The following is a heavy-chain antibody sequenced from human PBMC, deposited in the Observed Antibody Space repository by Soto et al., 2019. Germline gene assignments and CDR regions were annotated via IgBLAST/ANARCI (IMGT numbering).Heavy chain of an antibody. J-gene: IGHJ4*02. Sequence: GGSLRLSCAASGFTFSSYWMSWVRQAPGKGLEWVANIKQDGSEKYYVDSVKGRFTISRDNAKNSLYLQMNSLRAEDTAVYYCARDSSAVATRYDYWGQGTLVTVSS. V-gene: IGHV3-7*01. CDR2: IKQDGSEK. D-gene: IGHD5-12*01. CDR3: ARDSSAVATRYDY. CDR1: GFTFSSYW.